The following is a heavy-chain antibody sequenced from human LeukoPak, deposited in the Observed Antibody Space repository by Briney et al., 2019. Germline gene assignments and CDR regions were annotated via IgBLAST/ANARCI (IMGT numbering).Heavy chain of an antibody. CDR3: ARDERKRVGAGDAFDI. D-gene: IGHD1-26*01. CDR2: IYYSGST. J-gene: IGHJ3*02. CDR1: GGSISSSSYY. V-gene: IGHV4-39*07. Sequence: SETLSLTCTVSGGSISSSSYYWGWIRQPPGKGLEWIGSIYYSGSTYYNPSLKSRVTISVDTSKNQFSLKLSSVTAADTAVYYCARDERKRVGAGDAFDIWGQGTMVTVSS.